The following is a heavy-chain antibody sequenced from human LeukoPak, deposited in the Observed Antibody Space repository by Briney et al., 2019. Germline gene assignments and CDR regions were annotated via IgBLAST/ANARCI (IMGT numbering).Heavy chain of an antibody. D-gene: IGHD4-23*01. Sequence: PGGSLRLSCAASGFTFSSYWMSWVRQAPGKGLEWVANIKQDGSEKYYVDSVKGRFTISRDNAKNSLYLQMNSLRAEDTAVYYCSKEESTVLTPGVDYWGQGTLVTVSS. V-gene: IGHV3-7*01. J-gene: IGHJ4*02. CDR2: IKQDGSEK. CDR1: GFTFSSYW. CDR3: SKEESTVLTPGVDY.